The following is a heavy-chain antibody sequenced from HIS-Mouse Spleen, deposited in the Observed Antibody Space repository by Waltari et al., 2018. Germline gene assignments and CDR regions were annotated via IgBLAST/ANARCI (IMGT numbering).Heavy chain of an antibody. CDR2: IYSGGST. CDR3: ARHYYYGSGSYYFDY. J-gene: IGHJ4*02. V-gene: IGHV3-53*01. D-gene: IGHD3-10*01. Sequence: EVQLVEPGGGLIQPGGSLRLSCAASGFSVSSNSLRWVPPAPGKGLEWVSVIYSGGSTYYADSVKGRFTIYRDNSKNTLYLQMNSLRAEDTAVYYCARHYYYGSGSYYFDYWGQGTLVTVSS. CDR1: GFSVSSNS.